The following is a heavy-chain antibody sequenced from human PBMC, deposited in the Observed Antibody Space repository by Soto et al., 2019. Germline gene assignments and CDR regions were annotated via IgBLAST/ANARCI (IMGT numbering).Heavy chain of an antibody. CDR2: ISASNGNR. V-gene: IGHV1-18*04. Sequence: QVQLVQSGAEVKKPGASVKVSCKASGYDFSSYGISWVRQAPGQGLERMGWISASNGNRDYAQQLQGRVTMTSDTTKTTAYMELRSLRSDDTVVYYCVRDPQRNDYWGQGTLVNGSS. J-gene: IGHJ4*02. CDR3: VRDPQRNDY. CDR1: GYDFSSYG. D-gene: IGHD2-2*01.